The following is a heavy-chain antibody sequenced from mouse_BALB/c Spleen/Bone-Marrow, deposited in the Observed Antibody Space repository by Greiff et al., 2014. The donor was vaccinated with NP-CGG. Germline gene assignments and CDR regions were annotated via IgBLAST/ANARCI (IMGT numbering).Heavy chain of an antibody. D-gene: IGHD1-1*01. J-gene: IGHJ4*01. CDR2: INSNGGST. Sequence: DVHLVESGGGLVQPGGSLKLSCAASGFTFSSYGMSWVRQTPDKRLELVATINSNGGSTYYPGSVKGRFTISRDNAKNTLYLQMSSLKSEDTAMYYCARDYYGSSYAMDYWGQGTSVTVSS. V-gene: IGHV5-6-3*01. CDR1: GFTFSSYG. CDR3: ARDYYGSSYAMDY.